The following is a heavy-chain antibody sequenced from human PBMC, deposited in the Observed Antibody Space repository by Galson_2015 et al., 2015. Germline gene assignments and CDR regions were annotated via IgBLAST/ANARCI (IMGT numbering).Heavy chain of an antibody. CDR1: GFTFSSYA. V-gene: IGHV3-23*01. J-gene: IGHJ4*02. Sequence: SLRLSCAASGFTFSSYAMSWVRQAPGKGLEWVSAISGSGGSTYYADSVKGRFTISRDNSKNTLYLQMNSLRAEDTAVYYCARLGGGPQQLEGDYFDYWGQGTLVTVSS. CDR2: ISGSGGST. CDR3: ARLGGGPQQLEGDYFDY. D-gene: IGHD6-13*01.